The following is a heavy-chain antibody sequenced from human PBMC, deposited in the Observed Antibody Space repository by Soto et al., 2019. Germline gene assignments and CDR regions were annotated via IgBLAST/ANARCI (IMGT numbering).Heavy chain of an antibody. CDR1: GDSISSASYF. Sequence: PSETLSLTCTVSGDSISSASYFWGWIRQPPGKGLEWIGSIYYSGSTYYNPSLKSRVTISVDTSKNQFSLKLSSVTAADTAVYYCARPYDYGVKWYFDLWGRGTLVTVSS. D-gene: IGHD4-17*01. CDR3: ARPYDYGVKWYFDL. V-gene: IGHV4-39*01. CDR2: IYYSGST. J-gene: IGHJ2*01.